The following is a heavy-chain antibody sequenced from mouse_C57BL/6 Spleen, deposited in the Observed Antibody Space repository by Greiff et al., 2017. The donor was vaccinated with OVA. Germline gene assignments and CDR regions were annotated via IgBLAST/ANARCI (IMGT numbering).Heavy chain of an antibody. CDR1: GYTFTSYW. CDR2: IDPSDSYT. Sequence: VKLQQPGAELVMPGASVKLSCKASGYTFTSYWMHWVKQRPGQGLEWIGEIDPSDSYTNYNQKFKGKSTLTVDKSSSTAYMQLSSLTSEDSAVYYCARGRFLYYFDYWGQGTTLTVSS. CDR3: ARGRFLYYFDY. J-gene: IGHJ2*01. V-gene: IGHV1-69*01.